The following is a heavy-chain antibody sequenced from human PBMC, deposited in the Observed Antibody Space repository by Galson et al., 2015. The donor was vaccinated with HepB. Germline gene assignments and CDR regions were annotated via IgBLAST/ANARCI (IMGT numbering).Heavy chain of an antibody. CDR2: IIPIFGTA. J-gene: IGHJ6*02. CDR3: AREGTRHYGMDV. D-gene: IGHD3-10*01. CDR1: GGTFSSYA. V-gene: IGHV1-69*13. Sequence: SVKVSCKASGGTFSSYAISWVRQAPGQGLEWMGGIIPIFGTANYAQKFQGRVTITADESTSTAYMELSSLRSEDTAVYYCAREGTRHYGMDVWGQGTTVTVSS.